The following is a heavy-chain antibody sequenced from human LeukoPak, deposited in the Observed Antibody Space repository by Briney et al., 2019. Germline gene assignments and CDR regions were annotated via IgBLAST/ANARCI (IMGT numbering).Heavy chain of an antibody. CDR3: TRAATTTKYYYSGTSY. CDR2: ITPYSGNT. V-gene: IGHV1-18*01. CDR1: GYIFTDYG. Sequence: ASVKVSCNASGYIFTDYGISWVRQAPGQGLEWVGWITPYSGNTKYAQNFQGRVTITADTSTSTAYLEMRSLTSDDTAVYHCTRAATTTKYYYSGTSYWGQGTLVTVSS. D-gene: IGHD1-26*01. J-gene: IGHJ4*02.